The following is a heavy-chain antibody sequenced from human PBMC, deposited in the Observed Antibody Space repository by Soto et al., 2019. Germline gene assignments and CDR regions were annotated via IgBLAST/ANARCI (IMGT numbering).Heavy chain of an antibody. D-gene: IGHD4-17*01. CDR3: SKDTYGDRGEYYFSH. Sequence: GGSLRLSCAASGFTVSSNYMSWVRQASVNMLMLVTLINSGGSKYNAESMKVRFTISRDNSKNTLYLQINRLRGAETAVYYCSKDTYGDRGEYYFSHGGQGTVVTVST. J-gene: IGHJ4*02. CDR2: INSGGSK. V-gene: IGHV3-66*01. CDR1: GFTVSSNY.